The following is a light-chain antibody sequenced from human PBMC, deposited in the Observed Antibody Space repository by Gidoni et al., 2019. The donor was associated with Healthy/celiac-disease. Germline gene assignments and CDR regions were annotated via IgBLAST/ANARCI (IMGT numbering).Light chain of an antibody. Sequence: EIVLTQSPATLSLSPGESATLSCRASQSVSNYLAWYRQKPGQAPRLLIYDASSRATGIPARFSGSGSGTDFTLTISSLEPEDFAVYYCQQRSNWLTFGGXTKVEIK. CDR3: QQRSNWLT. CDR1: QSVSNY. J-gene: IGKJ4*01. CDR2: DAS. V-gene: IGKV3-11*01.